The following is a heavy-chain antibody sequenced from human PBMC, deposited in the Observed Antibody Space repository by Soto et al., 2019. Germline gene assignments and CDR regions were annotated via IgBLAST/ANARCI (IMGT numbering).Heavy chain of an antibody. V-gene: IGHV4-59*01. J-gene: IGHJ5*02. CDR1: GASITSTY. CDR3: AKTPFLLPLGTVLPYFDP. D-gene: IGHD7-27*01. CDR2: IFYSGTT. Sequence: QVHLQESGPGLVKPSETLSLTCTVSGASITSTYWSWIRQSPGKGLEWIGYIFYSGTTNYNPSLKNRVTISVATSKNQLSLNLTSLTAADTPVYSCAKTPFLLPLGTVLPYFDPWGQGTLVTVSS.